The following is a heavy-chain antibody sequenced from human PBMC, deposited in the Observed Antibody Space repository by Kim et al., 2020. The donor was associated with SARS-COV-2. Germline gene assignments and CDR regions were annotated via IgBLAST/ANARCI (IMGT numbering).Heavy chain of an antibody. J-gene: IGHJ6*02. D-gene: IGHD3-10*01. V-gene: IGHV1-18*01. Sequence: ASVKVSCKASGYTFTSYGISWVRQAPGQGLEWMGWISAYNGNTNYAHKLQGRVTMTTDTSTSTAYMELRSLRSDDTAVYYCASTVVRGVFYYYYGMDVWGQGTTVTVSS. CDR1: GYTFTSYG. CDR3: ASTVVRGVFYYYYGMDV. CDR2: ISAYNGNT.